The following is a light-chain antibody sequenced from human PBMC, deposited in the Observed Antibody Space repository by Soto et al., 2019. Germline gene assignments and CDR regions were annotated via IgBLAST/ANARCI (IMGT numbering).Light chain of an antibody. CDR1: QSVLYSSNNKNY. Sequence: DIVMTQSPDSLAVSLGERATINCKSSQSVLYSSNNKNYLAWYRQKSGQPPKLLIYWASTRESGVPDRFSGSGSGTDFTLTISSLQAEDVAVYYCQQYYSTPPTFGPGTKVDIK. J-gene: IGKJ3*01. V-gene: IGKV4-1*01. CDR2: WAS. CDR3: QQYYSTPPT.